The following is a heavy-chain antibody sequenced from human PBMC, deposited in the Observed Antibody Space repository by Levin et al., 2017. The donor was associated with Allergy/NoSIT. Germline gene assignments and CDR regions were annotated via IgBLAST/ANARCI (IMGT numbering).Heavy chain of an antibody. Sequence: SLKISCAASGFTFDDYAMHWVRQAPGKGLEWVSGISWNSGSIGYADAVKGRFTISRDNAKNSLYLQMNSLRTEHNALYYCARDNIGLPDAFDIWGQGTMVIVSS. CDR1: GFTFDDYA. CDR3: ARDNIGLPDAFDI. J-gene: IGHJ3*02. CDR2: ISWNSGSI. V-gene: IGHV3-9*01. D-gene: IGHD3-10*01.